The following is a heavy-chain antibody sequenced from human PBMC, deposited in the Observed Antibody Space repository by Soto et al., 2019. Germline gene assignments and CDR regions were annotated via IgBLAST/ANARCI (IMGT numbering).Heavy chain of an antibody. Sequence: GGSLRLSCAASGVTFSSYGMHWVRQAPGKGLEGVAVISYDGSNKYYADSVKGRFTISRDNSKNTLYMQMNSLRAEDTAVYYCAKDLAEYCGGDCYPFDYWGQGTLVTVSS. CDR1: GVTFSSYG. V-gene: IGHV3-30*18. J-gene: IGHJ4*02. CDR2: ISYDGSNK. CDR3: AKDLAEYCGGDCYPFDY. D-gene: IGHD2-21*02.